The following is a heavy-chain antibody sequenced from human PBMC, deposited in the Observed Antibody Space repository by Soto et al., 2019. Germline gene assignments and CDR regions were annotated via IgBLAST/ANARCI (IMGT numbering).Heavy chain of an antibody. J-gene: IGHJ4*02. V-gene: IGHV1-69*01. CDR2: IIPIFGTA. CDR3: ARGAAEPGIAVAGTNY. Sequence: VQLVESGGGLVKPGGSLRLSCAASGFTFSSYAISWVRQAPGQGLEWMGGIIPIFGTANYAQKFQGRVTITADESTSTAYMELSSLRSEDTAVYYCARGAAEPGIAVAGTNYWGQGTLVTVSS. CDR1: GFTFSSYA. D-gene: IGHD6-19*01.